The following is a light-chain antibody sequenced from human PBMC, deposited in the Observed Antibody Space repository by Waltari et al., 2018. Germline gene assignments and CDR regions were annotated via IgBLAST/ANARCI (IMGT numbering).Light chain of an antibody. V-gene: IGLV1-40*01. J-gene: IGLJ2*01. Sequence: QSVLTQPPSVSGAPGQRVTISCTGSSSNIGADYDVSWYQQLPGIAPKLLIYVNNNRPSGVPDRFSGSKSGTSASLAITGLQAEDEADYYCQSYDSSLRGVIFGGGTKLTVL. CDR3: QSYDSSLRGVI. CDR2: VNN. CDR1: SSNIGADYD.